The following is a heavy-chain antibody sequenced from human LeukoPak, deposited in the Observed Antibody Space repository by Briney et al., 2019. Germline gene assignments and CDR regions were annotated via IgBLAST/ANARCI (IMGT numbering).Heavy chain of an antibody. D-gene: IGHD3-10*01. CDR1: GGSISSFY. V-gene: IGHV4-4*07. CDR2: IYTSGST. J-gene: IGHJ5*02. CDR3: ARGSVRGEFDP. Sequence: SETLSLTCTVSGGSISSFYWSWLRQPAGKGLEWIGRIYTSGSTNYNPSLKSRVTMSVDTSKNQFSLKLSSVTAADTAVYSCARGSVRGEFDPWGQGTLVTVSS.